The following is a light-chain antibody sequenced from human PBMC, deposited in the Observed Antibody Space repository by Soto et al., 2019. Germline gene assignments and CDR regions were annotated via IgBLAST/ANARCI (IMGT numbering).Light chain of an antibody. Sequence: QSALTQPASVSGSPGQSITISCTGTSSDVGGYNYVSWYQQHPGKAPKLMIYEVSNRPSGLSNRFSGSKSGNTASLTISGLQDEEEADYYCSSYTSGSTTVVFGGGTKLTVL. V-gene: IGLV2-14*01. J-gene: IGLJ3*02. CDR2: EVS. CDR3: SSYTSGSTTVV. CDR1: SSDVGGYNY.